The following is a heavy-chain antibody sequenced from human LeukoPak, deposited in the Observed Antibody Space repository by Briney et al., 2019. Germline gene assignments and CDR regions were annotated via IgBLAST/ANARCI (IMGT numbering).Heavy chain of an antibody. CDR1: GYTFTGYY. J-gene: IGHJ6*03. Sequence: ASVKVSCKASGYTFTGYYMHWVRQAPGQGLEWMGGIIPMFGTANYAQKFQGRVTITADKSTSIVYMELSSLRSEDTAVYYCARELSTGYHMDVWGKGTTVAVSS. CDR2: IIPMFGTA. V-gene: IGHV1-69*06. CDR3: ARELSTGYHMDV. D-gene: IGHD5/OR15-5a*01.